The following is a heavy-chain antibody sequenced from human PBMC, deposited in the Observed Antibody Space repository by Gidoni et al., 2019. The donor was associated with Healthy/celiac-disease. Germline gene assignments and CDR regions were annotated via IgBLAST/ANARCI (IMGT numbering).Heavy chain of an antibody. CDR1: GFTFSSYA. J-gene: IGHJ3*02. Sequence: EVQLLESGGGLVQPGGSLRLSCAASGFTFSSYAMSWVRQAPGKGLEWVSAISGSGGSTYYADSVKGRFTISRDKSKNTLYLQMNSLRAEDTAVYYCAKDGGEKVPAAIRALSGAFDIWGQGTMVTVSS. D-gene: IGHD2-2*01. CDR3: AKDGGEKVPAAIRALSGAFDI. V-gene: IGHV3-23*01. CDR2: ISGSGGST.